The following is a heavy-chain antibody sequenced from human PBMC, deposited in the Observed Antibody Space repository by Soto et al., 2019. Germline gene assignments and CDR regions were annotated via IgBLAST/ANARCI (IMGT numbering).Heavy chain of an antibody. CDR1: GYTFTSYA. Sequence: GASVKVSCKASGYTFTSYAMHWVRQAPGQRLEWMGWINAGNGNTKYSQKFQGRVTITRDTSASTAYMELSSLRSDDTAVYYCARVRPQSDNLSYDILTGYSPWGQGTMVTVS. CDR3: ARVRPQSDNLSYDILTGYSP. V-gene: IGHV1-3*01. CDR2: INAGNGNT. J-gene: IGHJ5*02. D-gene: IGHD3-9*01.